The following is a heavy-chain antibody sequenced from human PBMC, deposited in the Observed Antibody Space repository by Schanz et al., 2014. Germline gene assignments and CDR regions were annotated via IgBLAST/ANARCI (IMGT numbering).Heavy chain of an antibody. Sequence: QVQLQQWGSGLLKPSETLSLTCAVSGGPFSGYWGWIRQPPGKGLEWIGEINHSGITNYNPALKSRVTISVDTSRNRFSLKLSAVTAADTAVYYCARTFRCGGGVCSSWADWGQGTLVTVSS. CDR3: ARTFRCGGGVCSSWAD. J-gene: IGHJ4*02. CDR2: INHSGIT. V-gene: IGHV4-34*01. CDR1: GGPFSGY. D-gene: IGHD2-8*02.